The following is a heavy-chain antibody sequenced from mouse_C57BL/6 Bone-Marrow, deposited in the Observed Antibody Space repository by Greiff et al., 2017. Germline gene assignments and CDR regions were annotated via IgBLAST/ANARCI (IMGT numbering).Heavy chain of an antibody. CDR3: AIYSNVDY. D-gene: IGHD2-5*01. Sequence: EVQLVESGGDLVKPGGSLKLSCAASGFTFSSYGMSWVRQTPDKRLEWVATISSGGSYTYYPDSVKGRFTISRDNAKNTLYLQRSSLKSEDTAMYDCAIYSNVDYWGQGTTLTVSS. J-gene: IGHJ2*01. CDR2: ISSGGSYT. CDR1: GFTFSSYG. V-gene: IGHV5-6*01.